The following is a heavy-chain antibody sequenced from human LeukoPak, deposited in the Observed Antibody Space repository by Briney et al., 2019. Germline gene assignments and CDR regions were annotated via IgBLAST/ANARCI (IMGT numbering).Heavy chain of an antibody. CDR1: GYTFTDYG. CDR3: ARDYYYVSGSYSH. CDR2: ISPYSGNT. D-gene: IGHD3-10*01. J-gene: IGHJ4*02. V-gene: IGHV1-18*01. Sequence: ASVKVPCKASGYTFTDYGINWVRQAPGQVLEWMGWISPYSGNTNYAQKVQGRVTMTTDTSTSTAYMELRSLRSDDTALYYCARDYYYVSGSYSHWGQGTLVTVSS.